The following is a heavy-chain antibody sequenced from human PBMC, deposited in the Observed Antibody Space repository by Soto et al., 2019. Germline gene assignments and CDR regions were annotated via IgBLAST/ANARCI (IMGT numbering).Heavy chain of an antibody. CDR2: INPGGGRT. CDR3: ARGPSCGGDCYLFDY. Sequence: QVQLVQSGAEVTKPGASVKLSCKASGYTFTSYYIHWVRQAPGQGLEWVAMINPGGGRTKNAQMFQGRVTLAREKSSGTVDMELSSLISADADVYYCARGPSCGGDCYLFDYWGQGFLVTVSS. D-gene: IGHD2-21*02. CDR1: GYTFTSYY. J-gene: IGHJ4*02. V-gene: IGHV1-46*01.